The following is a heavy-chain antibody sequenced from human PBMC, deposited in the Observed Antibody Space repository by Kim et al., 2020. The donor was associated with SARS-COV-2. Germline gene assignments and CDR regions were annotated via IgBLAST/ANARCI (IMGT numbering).Heavy chain of an antibody. CDR3: ARGPACSSTSCYAAGGY. CDR1: GYTFTSYG. Sequence: ASVKVSCKASGYTFTSYGISWVRQAPGQGLEWMGWISAYNGNTNYAQKLQGRVTMTTDTSTSTAYVEPRSLRSDDTAVYYCARGPACSSTSCYAAGGYWGQGTLVTVSS. CDR2: ISAYNGNT. V-gene: IGHV1-18*01. J-gene: IGHJ4*02. D-gene: IGHD2-2*01.